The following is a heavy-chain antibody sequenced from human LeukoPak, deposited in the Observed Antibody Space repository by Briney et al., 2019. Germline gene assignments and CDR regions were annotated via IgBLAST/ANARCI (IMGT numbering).Heavy chain of an antibody. CDR3: ARDGGYCSGGSCGWDYFDY. CDR1: GYTFTGYY. D-gene: IGHD2-15*01. Sequence: ASVKVSCKASGYTFTGYYIHWVRQAPGQGLEWMGWIDPNSGGTNYAQKFQGRVTMTRDTSISTAYMELSRLRSDDTAVYYCARDGGYCSGGSCGWDYFDYWGQGTLVTVSS. J-gene: IGHJ4*02. V-gene: IGHV1-2*02. CDR2: IDPNSGGT.